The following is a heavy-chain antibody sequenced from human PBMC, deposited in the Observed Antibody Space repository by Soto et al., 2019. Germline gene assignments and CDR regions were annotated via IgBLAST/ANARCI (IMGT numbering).Heavy chain of an antibody. Sequence: EVQLVESGGGLIQPGGSLRLSCAVSGFTVSNNYMSWVRQAPGKGLEGVSVIYSGGYTAYGDSVKGRFTISRDNSKNTIFFKMNSRGATDPAFCYGAMHPGGGGYWGQGTLVTVSS. CDR3: AMHPGGGGY. D-gene: IGHD3-10*01. CDR2: IYSGGYT. J-gene: IGHJ4*02. V-gene: IGHV3-53*01. CDR1: GFTVSNNY.